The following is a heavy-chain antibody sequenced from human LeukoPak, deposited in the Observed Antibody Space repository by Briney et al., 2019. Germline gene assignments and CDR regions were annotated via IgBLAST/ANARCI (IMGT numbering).Heavy chain of an antibody. V-gene: IGHV3-23*01. CDR3: AKGDYYDCDH. CDR2: ITSGVGIT. J-gene: IGHJ4*02. D-gene: IGHD3-10*01. CDR1: GFTFSNYG. Sequence: PGGSLPLTCAASGFTFSNYGMNWVRQAPGKGLEWVSIITSGVGITYYADSVKGRFTISRDNSKNTLYLQMNSLRAEDTAVYYCAKGDYYDCDHWGRVTLVTVSS.